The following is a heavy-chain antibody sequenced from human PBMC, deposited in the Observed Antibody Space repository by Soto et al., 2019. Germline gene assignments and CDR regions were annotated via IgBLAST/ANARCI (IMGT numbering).Heavy chain of an antibody. CDR2: MNPNSGNT. D-gene: IGHD3-10*01. CDR3: ARGGVFFFAAPTNPFDY. V-gene: IGHV1-8*01. Sequence: QVQLVQSGAEVKKPGASVKVSCKASGYTFTSYDINWVRQATGQGLEWMGWMNPNSGNTGYAQKFQGRVTMTRNTPISTAYMGLSSLRSEDTAVYYCARGGVFFFAAPTNPFDYWGQGTLVTVSS. J-gene: IGHJ4*02. CDR1: GYTFTSYD.